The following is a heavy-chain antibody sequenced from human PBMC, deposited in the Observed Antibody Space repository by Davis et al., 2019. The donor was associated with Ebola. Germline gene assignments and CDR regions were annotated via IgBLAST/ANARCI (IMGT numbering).Heavy chain of an antibody. J-gene: IGHJ6*02. Sequence: GESLKISCAASGFTFSSYAMHWVRQAPGKGLEWVAVISYDGSNKYYADSVKGRFTISRDNSKNTLYLQMNSLRAEDTAVYYCAREGNYYYNAMDVWGQGTTVTVSS. V-gene: IGHV3-30-3*01. CDR3: AREGNYYYNAMDV. CDR2: ISYDGSNK. CDR1: GFTFSSYA.